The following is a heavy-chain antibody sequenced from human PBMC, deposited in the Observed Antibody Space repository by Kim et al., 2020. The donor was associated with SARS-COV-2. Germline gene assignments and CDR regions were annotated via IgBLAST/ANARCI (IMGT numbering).Heavy chain of an antibody. D-gene: IGHD1-1*01. CDR2: IHYNETA. CDR3: ARVRRPGATGDYVGAFDI. Sequence: SETLSLTYTFSAGSISGYYWSWIRQPPGKGLEWLGYIHYNETAKYNPSLKSRVTFSVDTSRNQFSLRLSSVTAADTAIYYCARVRRPGATGDYVGAFDIWGQGTMVTVSS. J-gene: IGHJ3*02. CDR1: AGSISGYY. V-gene: IGHV4-59*08.